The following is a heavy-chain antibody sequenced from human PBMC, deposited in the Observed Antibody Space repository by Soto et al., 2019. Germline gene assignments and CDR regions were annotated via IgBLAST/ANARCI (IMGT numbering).Heavy chain of an antibody. V-gene: IGHV3-23*01. J-gene: IGHJ4*02. CDR3: AKQGYLEKWLVRGYFDY. Sequence: PGGSLRLSCAASGFTFSSYAMSWVRQAPGKGLEWVSAISDSGGSTYYADSVKGRFTISRDNPKNTLYLQMNSLRAEDTAVYYCAKQGYLEKWLVRGYFDYWGQGPLVTVYS. D-gene: IGHD6-19*01. CDR2: ISDSGGST. CDR1: GFTFSSYA.